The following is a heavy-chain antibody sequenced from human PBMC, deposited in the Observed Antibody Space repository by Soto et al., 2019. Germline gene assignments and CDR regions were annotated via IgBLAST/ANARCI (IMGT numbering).Heavy chain of an antibody. V-gene: IGHV4-31*03. J-gene: IGHJ4*02. CDR1: GVSISSGGYY. Sequence: PSDTLSLTCTVSGVSISSGGYYRSWIRQHPGKGLEWIGSIYHSGSTYYNPSLKSRVTISLDTSKNQFSLKLTSVTAADTAMYYCARVKLAGRGSFHYWGQGTLVTVSS. D-gene: IGHD3-3*02. CDR2: IYHSGST. CDR3: ARVKLAGRGSFHY.